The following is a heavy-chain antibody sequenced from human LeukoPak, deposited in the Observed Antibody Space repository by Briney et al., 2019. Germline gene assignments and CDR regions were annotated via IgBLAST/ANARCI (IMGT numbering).Heavy chain of an antibody. V-gene: IGHV4-38-2*02. CDR1: GYSISSGYY. CDR3: ARVHGRDGYNYRYYFDY. D-gene: IGHD5-24*01. J-gene: IGHJ4*02. Sequence: SETLSLTCTVSGYSISSGYYWGWIRPPPGKGLEWIGSIYHSGSTYYNPSLKSRVTISVDTSKNQFSLKLSSVTAADTAVYYCARVHGRDGYNYRYYFDYWGQGTLVTVSS. CDR2: IYHSGST.